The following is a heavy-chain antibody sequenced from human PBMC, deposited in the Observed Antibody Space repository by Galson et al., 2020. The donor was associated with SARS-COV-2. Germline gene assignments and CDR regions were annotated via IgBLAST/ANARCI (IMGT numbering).Heavy chain of an antibody. Sequence: GESLKISCAASGFTISDFYMSWVRQIPGKGLEWVSYISNSKIYTNYADSVQGRFTILRDNAKNSVYLQMTSLRGEDTAVYYCARHPCLFCSPEYWGQGTLVTVSS. J-gene: IGHJ4*02. CDR1: GFTISDFY. CDR2: ISNSKIYT. V-gene: IGHV3-11*06. CDR3: ARHPCLFCSPEY. D-gene: IGHD3-9*01.